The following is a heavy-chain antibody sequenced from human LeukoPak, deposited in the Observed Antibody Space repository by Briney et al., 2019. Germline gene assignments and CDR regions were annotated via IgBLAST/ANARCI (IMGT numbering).Heavy chain of an antibody. V-gene: IGHV4-59*07. D-gene: IGHD3-10*01. J-gene: IGHJ5*02. CDR2: ISYSGSP. Sequence: SDTLSLTCTVSGHSISSYYWRWIRHPPGKGLEGIGYISYSGSPNYNPSLKSRVTISVETSKNQFSLKLSPVTAAPTAVYFRAEGLRYGAGSYYWFDPWGQGTLVSVPS. CDR3: AEGLRYGAGSYYWFDP. CDR1: GHSISSYY.